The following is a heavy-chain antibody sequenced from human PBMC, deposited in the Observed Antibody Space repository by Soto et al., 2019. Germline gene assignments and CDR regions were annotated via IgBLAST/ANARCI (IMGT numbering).Heavy chain of an antibody. CDR1: GDTFTSYG. CDR3: AREVAVTPLYYYYMDV. CDR2: ISAYNGNT. J-gene: IGHJ6*03. V-gene: IGHV1-18*01. D-gene: IGHD4-17*01. Sequence: ASVKVSCKAPGDTFTSYGISWVRQAPGQGLEWMGWISAYNGNTNYAQKLQGRVTMTTDTSTSTAYMELRSLRSDDTAVYYCAREVAVTPLYYYYMDVWGKGTTVTVSS.